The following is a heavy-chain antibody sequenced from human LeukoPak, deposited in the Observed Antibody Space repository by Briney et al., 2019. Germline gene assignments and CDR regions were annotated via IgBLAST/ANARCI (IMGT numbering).Heavy chain of an antibody. CDR1: GGSISSYY. Sequence: PSETLSLTRTVSGGSISSYYWSWIRQPPGKGLEWIGYIYSSGSTNYNPSLKSRVTISVETSKNQFSLKVNSVTAADTAVYYCAKVGWRAAPNYWGQGLLVTVSS. J-gene: IGHJ4*02. V-gene: IGHV4-59*01. D-gene: IGHD3-3*01. CDR2: IYSSGST. CDR3: AKVGWRAAPNY.